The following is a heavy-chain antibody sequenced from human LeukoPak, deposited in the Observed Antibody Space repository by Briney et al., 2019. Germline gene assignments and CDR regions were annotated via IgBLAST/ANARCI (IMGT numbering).Heavy chain of an antibody. D-gene: IGHD2-15*01. V-gene: IGHV3-33*01. J-gene: IGHJ4*02. Sequence: GGSLRLSCAASGFTFSSYGMHWVRQAPGKGLEWVAVIWYDGSNKYYADSVKGRFTISRDNSTNTLYLQMNSLRAEDTAVYYCARDLSSPGPHSPHSMTLDYWGQGTLVTVSS. CDR2: IWYDGSNK. CDR1: GFTFSSYG. CDR3: ARDLSSPGPHSPHSMTLDY.